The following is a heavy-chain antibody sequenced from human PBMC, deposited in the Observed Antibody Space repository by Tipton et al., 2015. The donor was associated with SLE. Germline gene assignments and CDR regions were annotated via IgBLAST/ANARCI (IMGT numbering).Heavy chain of an antibody. CDR1: GGSISSGSYR. CDR3: ARDSSGGYNWFDP. Sequence: TLSLTCTVSGGSISSGSYRWGWIRQPPGKGLEWIGYVYYSGTTNYNPSLKSRVTISVDTSKNQFSLKLSSVTAADTAVYYCARDSSGGYNWFDPWGQGTLVTVSS. D-gene: IGHD3-22*01. J-gene: IGHJ5*02. V-gene: IGHV4-61*01. CDR2: VYYSGTT.